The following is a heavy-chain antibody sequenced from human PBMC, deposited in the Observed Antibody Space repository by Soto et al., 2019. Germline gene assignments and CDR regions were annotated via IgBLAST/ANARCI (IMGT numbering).Heavy chain of an antibody. D-gene: IGHD6-13*01. J-gene: IGHJ4*02. Sequence: SVKVSCKVPGYTFHIYTMHWVRQAPGQRREWMGSVNPDNGNTKYSPKFQGRVTITRDTSARVVYMELSSRISDDTAVYYCASERQLYLPHHFDNWGQGALVTVSS. CDR3: ASERQLYLPHHFDN. CDR2: VNPDNGNT. CDR1: GYTFHIYT. V-gene: IGHV1-3*01.